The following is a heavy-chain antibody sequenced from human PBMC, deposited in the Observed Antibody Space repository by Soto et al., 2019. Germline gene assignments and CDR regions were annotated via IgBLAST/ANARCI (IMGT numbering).Heavy chain of an antibody. Sequence: SETLSLTCTVSGGSVRSGSYYWSWIRQPPGKGLEWIGYVYYTGSTNYNPSLETRVSISVDTSKNQFSLILSSVTAADTAVYYCAREALMADRKFDPWGQGTVVTVSS. CDR2: VYYTGST. J-gene: IGHJ5*02. CDR1: GGSVRSGSYY. V-gene: IGHV4-61*01. CDR3: AREALMADRKFDP.